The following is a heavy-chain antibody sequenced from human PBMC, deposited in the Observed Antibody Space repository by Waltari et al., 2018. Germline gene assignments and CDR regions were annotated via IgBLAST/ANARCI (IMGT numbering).Heavy chain of an antibody. J-gene: IGHJ6*02. CDR3: AKTLLVSLYGLDV. D-gene: IGHD1-26*01. CDR2: VSHRGNT. V-gene: IGHV4-34*02. Sequence: QVHLQQWGAGLLKPSETLSLTSGVYGGPLSGYYWNWIRQSPERGLEWIGEVSHRGNTTYNPSLSGRATILVDTSRSQVSLKLHSVTAADTAIYYCAKTLLVSLYGLDVWGQGTTVIVSS. CDR1: GGPLSGYY.